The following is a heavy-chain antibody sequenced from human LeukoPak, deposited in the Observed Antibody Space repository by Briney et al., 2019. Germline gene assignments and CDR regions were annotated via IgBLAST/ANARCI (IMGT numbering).Heavy chain of an antibody. D-gene: IGHD3-22*01. V-gene: IGHV3-21*01. CDR1: GFTFSSYS. CDR2: ISSSGSYI. CDR3: ARDGYYYDSSGYLPDY. Sequence: GGSLRLSCAASGFTFSSYSMNWVRQAPGKGLEWVSSISSSGSYIYYADSVKGRFTISRDNAKNSLYLQMNSLRAEDTAVYYCARDGYYYDSSGYLPDYWGQGTLVTVSS. J-gene: IGHJ4*02.